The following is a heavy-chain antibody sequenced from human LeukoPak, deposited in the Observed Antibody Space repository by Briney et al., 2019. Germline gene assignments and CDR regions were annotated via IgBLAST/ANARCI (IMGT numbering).Heavy chain of an antibody. CDR2: IYYSGST. D-gene: IGHD3-3*01. CDR1: GGSISSYY. Sequence: SETLSLTCTVSGGSISSYYWSWIRQPPGKGLEWIGYIYYSGSTNYNPSLKSRFTISVDTSKNQFSLKLSSVTAADTAVYYCARHGRYYDFWSGYPPDAFDIWGQGTMVTVSS. CDR3: ARHGRYYDFWSGYPPDAFDI. J-gene: IGHJ3*02. V-gene: IGHV4-59*08.